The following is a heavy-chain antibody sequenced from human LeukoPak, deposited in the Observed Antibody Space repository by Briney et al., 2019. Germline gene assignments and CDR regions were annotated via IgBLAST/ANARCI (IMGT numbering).Heavy chain of an antibody. J-gene: IGHJ4*02. Sequence: ASVKVSCKASGYTFTSYYMHWVRQPPGQGLEWMGIINPSGGSTSYAQKFQGRVTMTRDTSTSTVCMELSSLRSEDTAVYYCARVAKTYYYGSGSYFFGYWGQGTLVTVSS. CDR1: GYTFTSYY. CDR3: ARVAKTYYYGSGSYFFGY. CDR2: INPSGGST. V-gene: IGHV1-46*01. D-gene: IGHD3-10*01.